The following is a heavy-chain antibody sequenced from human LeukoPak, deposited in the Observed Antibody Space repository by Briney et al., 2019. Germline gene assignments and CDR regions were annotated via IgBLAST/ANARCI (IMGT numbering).Heavy chain of an antibody. CDR1: GFTFTSSA. J-gene: IGHJ5*02. CDR3: AASEDSYYYGSGRVWFDP. Sequence: EASVKVSCKASGFTFTSSAVQWVRQAHGQRLEWIGWIVVGSGNTNYAQKFQERVTITRDMSTSTAYMELSSLRSEDTAVYYCAASEDSYYYGSGRVWFDPWGQGTLVTVSS. CDR2: IVVGSGNT. D-gene: IGHD3-10*01. V-gene: IGHV1-58*01.